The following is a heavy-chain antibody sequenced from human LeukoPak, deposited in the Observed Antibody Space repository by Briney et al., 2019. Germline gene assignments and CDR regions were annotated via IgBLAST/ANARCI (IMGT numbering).Heavy chain of an antibody. CDR3: ARDGLSGY. D-gene: IGHD1-26*01. V-gene: IGHV1-2*02. CDR2: INPNSGST. J-gene: IGHJ4*02. Sequence: PGASVKVSCKASGYTFTVYYIHWVRQAPGQGLEWMGWINPNSGSTNYAQKFQGRVTVTRDTSISTAYMELSRLRSDDTAVYYCARDGLSGYWGQGTLVTVSS. CDR1: GYTFTVYY.